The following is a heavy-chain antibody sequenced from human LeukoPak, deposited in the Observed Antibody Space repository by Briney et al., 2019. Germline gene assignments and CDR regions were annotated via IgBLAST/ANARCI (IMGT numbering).Heavy chain of an antibody. CDR1: GGSITTDY. CDR3: AGEARTYWFDP. Sequence: SETLSLTCTVSGGSITTDYWSWIRQPAGKGLEWIGRIHSSGTTNYNPSLKSRVTMSVDTSKNQFSLKLSSVTAADTAVYYCAGEARTYWFDPWGQGTLVTVSS. D-gene: IGHD3/OR15-3a*01. V-gene: IGHV4-4*07. CDR2: IHSSGTT. J-gene: IGHJ5*02.